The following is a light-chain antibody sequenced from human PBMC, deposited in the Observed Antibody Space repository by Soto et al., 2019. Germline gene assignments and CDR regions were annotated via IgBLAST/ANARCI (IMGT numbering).Light chain of an antibody. Sequence: DIQMTQSPSSLSASVGDRVTITCRSSQDIRNDLGWYQQKPGKAPQGLIYAASSLQNKAPLRFSGSGSGTEFTLTSSGLQSEDLAPDYFLQHNTYPLTFGGGTKVEIK. J-gene: IGKJ4*01. V-gene: IGKV1-17*01. CDR1: QDIRND. CDR3: LQHNTYPLT. CDR2: AAS.